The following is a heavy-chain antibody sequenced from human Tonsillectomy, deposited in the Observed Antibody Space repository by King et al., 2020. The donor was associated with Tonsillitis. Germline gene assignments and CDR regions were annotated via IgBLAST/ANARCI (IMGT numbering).Heavy chain of an antibody. J-gene: IGHJ4*02. V-gene: IGHV3-30-3*01. Sequence: HLKESGGGVVQPGRSLRLSCAASGFTFSGYAMHWVRQAPGKGLEWVAVISYDGSNKYYADSVKGRFTISRDNSKNTLYLQMNSLRTEDTAVYYCARDSRYYYGSGSTIDYWGRGTLVTVSS. D-gene: IGHD3-10*01. CDR3: ARDSRYYYGSGSTIDY. CDR1: GFTFSGYA. CDR2: ISYDGSNK.